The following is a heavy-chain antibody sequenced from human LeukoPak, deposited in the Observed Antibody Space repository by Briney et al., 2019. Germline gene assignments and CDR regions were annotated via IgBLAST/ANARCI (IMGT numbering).Heavy chain of an antibody. V-gene: IGHV6-1*01. D-gene: IGHD3-16*01. CDR1: GDXVSSNSAA. CDR2: TYFRSKWYY. Sequence: SQTLSLTCAISGDXVSSNSAAWVWFRQSPSRGLEWLARTYFRSKWYYDYAVSVGSRIVISPDTSKNQFSLQLNSVTPDDTAVFFCARSAVGGHNDFWGQGTLVTVSS. CDR3: ARSAVGGHNDF. J-gene: IGHJ4*02.